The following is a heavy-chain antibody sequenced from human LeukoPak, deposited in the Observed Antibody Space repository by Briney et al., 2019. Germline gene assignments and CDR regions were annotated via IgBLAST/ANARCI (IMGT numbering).Heavy chain of an antibody. V-gene: IGHV1-2*06. J-gene: IGHJ4*02. D-gene: IGHD3-10*01. Sequence: GASVKVSCKASGYSFSDYSIHWVRQAPGQGLEWMGRINPNSSGTSYAQNFQGRVSMTRDTSISTTYMEVSGLASDDTAVYYCARGGSGSGYLYYFDYWGQGTLVSVSS. CDR1: GYSFSDYS. CDR3: ARGGSGSGYLYYFDY. CDR2: INPNSSGT.